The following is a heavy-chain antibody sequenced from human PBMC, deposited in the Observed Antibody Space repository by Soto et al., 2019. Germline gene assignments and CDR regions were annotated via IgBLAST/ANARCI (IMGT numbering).Heavy chain of an antibody. CDR3: ARDDIVVVPAAMGGGSYGMDV. CDR1: GFTFSDYY. J-gene: IGHJ6*02. Sequence: QVQLVESGGGLVKPGGSLRLSCAASGFTFSDYYMSWIRQAPGKGLEWVSYISSSGSTIYYADSVKGRFTISRDNAKNSRYLQMNSLRAEDTAVYYCARDDIVVVPAAMGGGSYGMDVWGQGTTVTVSS. CDR2: ISSSGSTI. D-gene: IGHD2-2*01. V-gene: IGHV3-11*01.